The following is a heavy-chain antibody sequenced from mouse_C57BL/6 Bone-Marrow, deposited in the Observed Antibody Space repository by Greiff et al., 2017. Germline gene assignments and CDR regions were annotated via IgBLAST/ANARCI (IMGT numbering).Heavy chain of an antibody. CDR3: AITVVATYYAMDY. V-gene: IGHV1-49*01. CDR1: YFAFIACA. CDR2: FTMYSDAT. D-gene: IGHD1-1*01. Sequence: LQQSGAELVRPGSSVKLSCKDSYFAFIACAMHWVKQSPGHGLEWIGSFTMYSDATEYSENFKGKATLTANTSSSPAYMELSSLTSEDSAVCYCAITVVATYYAMDYWGQGTSGTVSS. J-gene: IGHJ4*01.